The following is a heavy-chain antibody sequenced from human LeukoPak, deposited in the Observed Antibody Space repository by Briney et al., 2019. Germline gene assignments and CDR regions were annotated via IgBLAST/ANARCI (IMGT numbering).Heavy chain of an antibody. CDR2: INPDGRDT. CDR3: TSWGDTTAEYFQR. Sequence: GGSLRLSCAASGFAVSTSWMGWVRQAPGKGLEWVAHINPDGRDTYYVDSVKGRFTISRDNAQNSMYLQMNSLRVEDTAVYYCTSWGDTTAEYFQRWGQGTLVTVSS. V-gene: IGHV3-7*01. CDR1: GFAVSTSW. D-gene: IGHD2-21*02. J-gene: IGHJ1*01.